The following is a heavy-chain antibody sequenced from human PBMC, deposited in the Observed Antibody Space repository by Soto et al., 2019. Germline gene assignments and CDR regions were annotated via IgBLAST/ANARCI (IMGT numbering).Heavy chain of an antibody. J-gene: IGHJ5*02. CDR1: GGSVNGYY. CDR2: INHTGGT. CDR3: ATRITVFGLLIPPLDP. D-gene: IGHD3-3*01. Sequence: SETLSLTCAVYGGSVNGYYWNWIRQPPGKGLEWIGEINHTGGTNYNPSLKSRVTMSVDTSKNQFSRRLSSVTAADTAIYYCATRITVFGLLIPPLDPWGQGTHVTVSS. V-gene: IGHV4-34*01.